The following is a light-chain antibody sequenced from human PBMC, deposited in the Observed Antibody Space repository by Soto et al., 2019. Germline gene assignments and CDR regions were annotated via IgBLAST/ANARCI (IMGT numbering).Light chain of an antibody. Sequence: IEMPQSPATLSVSPSERTNLSCRASQNISVYLAWYRQKPGQAPRLLIYDASNRATGIPARFSGSGSGTDFTLTISSLEPEDFAVYYCQQRSNWLTFGGGTKVDIK. CDR1: QNISVY. CDR2: DAS. J-gene: IGKJ4*01. V-gene: IGKV3-11*01. CDR3: QQRSNWLT.